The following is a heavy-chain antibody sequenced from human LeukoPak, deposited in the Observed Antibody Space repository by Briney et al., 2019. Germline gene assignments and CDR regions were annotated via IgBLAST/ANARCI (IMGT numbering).Heavy chain of an antibody. D-gene: IGHD5-18*01. CDR3: AKDWIQFNQVFDCFDS. CDR1: GFPFETNA. J-gene: IGHJ4*02. V-gene: IGHV3-23*01. Sequence: GGSLRLSCATSGFPFETNAMSWVRQAPGKGLEWVATIGNTETFYADSVTGRFTISRDNSKNTVNLQMNRLRVEDTAIYYCAKDWIQFNQVFDCFDSWGQGTLVTVSS. CDR2: IGNTET.